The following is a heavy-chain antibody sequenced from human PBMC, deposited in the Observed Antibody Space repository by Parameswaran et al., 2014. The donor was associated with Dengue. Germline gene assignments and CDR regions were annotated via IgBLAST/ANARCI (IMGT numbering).Heavy chain of an antibody. V-gene: IGHV3-21*01. D-gene: IGHD7-27*01. CDR2: IDSSSTYI. CDR3: VREAATGDRFSNAFDI. J-gene: IGHJ3*02. Sequence: VRQMPGRGLGWVSCIDSSSTYIYYTDSVKGRFTISRDNAKNSLYLQMNSLRAEDTAVYYCVREAATGDRFSNAFDIWGQGTMVTVSS.